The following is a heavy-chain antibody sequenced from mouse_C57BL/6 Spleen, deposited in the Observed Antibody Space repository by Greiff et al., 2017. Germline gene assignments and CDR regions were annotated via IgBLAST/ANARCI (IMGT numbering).Heavy chain of an antibody. V-gene: IGHV1-69*01. D-gene: IGHD2-2*01. J-gene: IGHJ3*01. CDR1: GYTFTSYW. CDR3: AREGSTMVTRGGFAY. CDR2: IDPSDSYT. Sequence: LVESGAELVMPGASVKLSCKASGYTFTSYWMHWVKQRPGQGLEWIGEIDPSDSYTNYNQKFKGKSTLTVDKSSSTAYMQLSSLTSEDSAVYYCAREGSTMVTRGGFAYWGQGTLVTVSA.